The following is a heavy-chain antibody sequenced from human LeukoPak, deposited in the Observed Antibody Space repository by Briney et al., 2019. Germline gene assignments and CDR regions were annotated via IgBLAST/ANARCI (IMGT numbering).Heavy chain of an antibody. CDR3: ARLISRMKTIFGVVRPEDAFDI. Sequence: PSQTLSLTCTVSGGSISSSNYYWGWIRQPPGKGLEWVGNIYYSERTYYNPSLKSRVTISVDTSKNQFSLKLSPVTAADTAVYYCARLISRMKTIFGVVRPEDAFDIWGQGTMVTVPS. V-gene: IGHV4-39*01. J-gene: IGHJ3*02. D-gene: IGHD3-3*01. CDR2: IYYSERT. CDR1: GGSISSSNYY.